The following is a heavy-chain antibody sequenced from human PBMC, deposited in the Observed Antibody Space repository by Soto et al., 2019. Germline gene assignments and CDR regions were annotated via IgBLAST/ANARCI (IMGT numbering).Heavy chain of an antibody. J-gene: IGHJ4*02. D-gene: IGHD3-10*01. CDR1: GFTFSSYW. CDR2: IKQDGSEK. V-gene: IGHV3-7*01. Sequence: GALRLSCAASGFTFSSYWMSWVRQAPGKGLEWVANIKQDGSEKYYVDSVKGRFTISRDNAKNSLYLQMNSLRAEDTAVYYCARDRSRWFGEFRNWGQGTLVTVSS. CDR3: ARDRSRWFGEFRN.